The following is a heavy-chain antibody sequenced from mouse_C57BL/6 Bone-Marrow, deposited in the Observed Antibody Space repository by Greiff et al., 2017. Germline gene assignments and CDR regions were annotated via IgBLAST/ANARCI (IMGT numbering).Heavy chain of an antibody. Sequence: QVHVKQSGAELARPGASVKLSCKASGYTFTSYGISWVKQRTGQGLEWIGEIYPRSGNTYYNEKFKGKATLTADKSSSTAYMELRSLTSEDSAVXFCARGITTVVAPDYWGQGTTLTVSS. CDR2: IYPRSGNT. J-gene: IGHJ2*01. CDR1: GYTFTSYG. D-gene: IGHD1-1*01. V-gene: IGHV1-81*01. CDR3: ARGITTVVAPDY.